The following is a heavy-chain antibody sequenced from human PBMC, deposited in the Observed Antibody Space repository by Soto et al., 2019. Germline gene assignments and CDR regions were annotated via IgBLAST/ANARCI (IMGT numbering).Heavy chain of an antibody. V-gene: IGHV3-23*01. Sequence: EVHLLESGGVLVQPGESLRLSCETSGFTFSNCAMTWVRQAPGKGLEWVSVITKTGDTDYADSVKGRFTISRDNSKNTVYLQMNSLRAEDTAVYYCAKGLLNGRWYAADWGQGTLVTVSS. CDR2: ITKTGDT. CDR3: AKGLLNGRWYAAD. J-gene: IGHJ4*02. D-gene: IGHD6-13*01. CDR1: GFTFSNCA.